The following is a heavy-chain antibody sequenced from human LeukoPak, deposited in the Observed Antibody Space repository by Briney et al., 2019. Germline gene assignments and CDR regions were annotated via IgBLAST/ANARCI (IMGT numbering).Heavy chain of an antibody. CDR1: GFTFSSYA. V-gene: IGHV4-39*07. J-gene: IGHJ3*02. Sequence: GSLRLSCAASGFTFSSYAMSWIRQPPGKGLEWIGSLYYSGSTYYNPSLKSRVTMSVDRSKNQFSLKLSSVTAADTAVYYCARAYYGSGDAFDIWGQGTMVTVSS. D-gene: IGHD3-10*01. CDR2: LYYSGST. CDR3: ARAYYGSGDAFDI.